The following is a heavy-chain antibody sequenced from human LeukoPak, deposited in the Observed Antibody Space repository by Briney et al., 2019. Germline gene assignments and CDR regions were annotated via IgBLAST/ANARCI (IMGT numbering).Heavy chain of an antibody. D-gene: IGHD3-10*01. J-gene: IGHJ4*02. Sequence: ASVKVSCKASGYTFTGYYMHWVRQAPGQGLEWMGRINPNSGGTNYAQKFQGRVTMTRDTSISTAYMELSRLRSDDTAVYYCARVLVRGVISFDYWGQGTLVTVSS. V-gene: IGHV1-2*06. CDR1: GYTFTGYY. CDR3: ARVLVRGVISFDY. CDR2: INPNSGGT.